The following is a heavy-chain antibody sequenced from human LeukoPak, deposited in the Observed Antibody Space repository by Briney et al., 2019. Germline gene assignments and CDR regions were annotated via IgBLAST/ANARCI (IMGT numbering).Heavy chain of an antibody. CDR2: IIPIVGTA. Sequence: ASVKVSCKASGGTFTSYAISWVRQAPGQGLEWMGGIIPIVGTANYAQKFQGRVTITADESTSTAYMELSSLRSEDTAVYYCASDPVTTWDNYFDYWGQGTLVTVSS. D-gene: IGHD4-17*01. CDR3: ASDPVTTWDNYFDY. J-gene: IGHJ4*02. CDR1: GGTFTSYA. V-gene: IGHV1-69*13.